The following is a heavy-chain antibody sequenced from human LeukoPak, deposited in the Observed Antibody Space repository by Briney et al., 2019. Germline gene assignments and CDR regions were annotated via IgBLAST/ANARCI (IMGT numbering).Heavy chain of an antibody. Sequence: SETLSLTCTVSGVSISSSNSYWGWIRQPPGKGLEWIGSIYYTGNTNYNPSLKSRVTVSVDTSKNQFSLKLSSVTAADTAVYYCARVGGRKHYDFWSGPRTYFDYWGQGTLVTVSS. D-gene: IGHD3-3*01. J-gene: IGHJ4*02. V-gene: IGHV4-39*07. CDR1: GVSISSSNSY. CDR2: IYYTGNT. CDR3: ARVGGRKHYDFWSGPRTYFDY.